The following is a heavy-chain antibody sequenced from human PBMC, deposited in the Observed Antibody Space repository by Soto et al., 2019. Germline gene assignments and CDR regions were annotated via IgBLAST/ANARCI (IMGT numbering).Heavy chain of an antibody. CDR1: GGSVSSVGYY. V-gene: IGHV4-31*03. Sequence: TLSLTCTVSGGSVSSVGYYWSWIRQHPGKGLEWIGYIYYSGSTYYNPSLKSRVTISVDTSKNQFSLKLSSVTAADTAVYYCARGSWDIRGMDVWGQGTTVTVSS. CDR3: ARGSWDIRGMDV. D-gene: IGHD1-26*01. CDR2: IYYSGST. J-gene: IGHJ6*02.